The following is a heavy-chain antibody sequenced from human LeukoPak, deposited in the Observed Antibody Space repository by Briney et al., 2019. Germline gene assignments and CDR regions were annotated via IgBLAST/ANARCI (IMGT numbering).Heavy chain of an antibody. V-gene: IGHV4-34*01. J-gene: IGHJ4*02. CDR2: INXSGST. Sequence: INXSGSTNYNPSLKSRVTISVDTSKNQFSLKLSSVTAADTAVYYCARGRYGSGSYRRGSFDYWGQGTLVTVSS. D-gene: IGHD3-10*01. CDR3: ARGRYGSGSYRRGSFDY.